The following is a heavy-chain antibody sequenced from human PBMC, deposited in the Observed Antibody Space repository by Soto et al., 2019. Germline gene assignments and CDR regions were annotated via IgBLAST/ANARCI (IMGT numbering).Heavy chain of an antibody. Sequence: GSLRLSFAASGFTFSSYAMGWVRQAPGKGLEWVSAISGSGGSTYYADSVKGRFTISRDNSKNTLYLQMNSLRAEDTAVYYCAKDHTPTVVTGPIDYSGQGTLLTLSS. J-gene: IGHJ4*02. CDR2: ISGSGGST. V-gene: IGHV3-23*01. D-gene: IGHD4-17*01. CDR3: AKDHTPTVVTGPIDY. CDR1: GFTFSSYA.